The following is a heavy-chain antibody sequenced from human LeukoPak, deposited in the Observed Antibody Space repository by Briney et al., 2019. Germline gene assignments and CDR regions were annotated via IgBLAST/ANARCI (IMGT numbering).Heavy chain of an antibody. V-gene: IGHV3-21*01. CDR2: VNGASDYI. Sequence: GGSLRLSCAASGFNFSDYSMTWVRQAPGKGLEWVSSVNGASDYIYYADSVKGRFTIARDNAKNSVYLQMHSLRTEDTAVYYCARGSRFGVVERDAFDIWGLGTMVTVSS. J-gene: IGHJ3*02. CDR1: GFNFSDYS. CDR3: ARGSRFGVVERDAFDI. D-gene: IGHD3-3*01.